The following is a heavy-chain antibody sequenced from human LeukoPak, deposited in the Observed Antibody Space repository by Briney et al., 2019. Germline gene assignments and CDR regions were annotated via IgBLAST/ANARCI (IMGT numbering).Heavy chain of an antibody. CDR3: ARVVQDVTGADY. CDR2: IHSSSGTI. CDR1: GFTFSTYH. Sequence: GGSLRLSCAAPGFTFSTYHMNWVRQAPGKGLGWVSYIHSSSGTIHYADSVKGRFTVSRDNARNSLYLQMSSLRAEDTAVYYCARVVQDVTGADYWGQGTLVIVSS. D-gene: IGHD3-9*01. J-gene: IGHJ4*02. V-gene: IGHV3-48*01.